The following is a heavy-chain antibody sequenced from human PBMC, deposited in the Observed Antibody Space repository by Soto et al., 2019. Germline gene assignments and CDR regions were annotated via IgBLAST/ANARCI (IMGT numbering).Heavy chain of an antibody. D-gene: IGHD3-3*01. V-gene: IGHV4-34*01. Sequence: PSETLSLTCAVYGGSFSGYYGSWIRQPPGKGLEWIGEINHSGSTNYNPSLKSRVTISVDTSKNQFSLKLSSVTAADTAVYYCARGPRFLEWLSRGKVNWFDPWGQGTLVTVSS. CDR2: INHSGST. CDR1: GGSFSGYY. J-gene: IGHJ5*02. CDR3: ARGPRFLEWLSRGKVNWFDP.